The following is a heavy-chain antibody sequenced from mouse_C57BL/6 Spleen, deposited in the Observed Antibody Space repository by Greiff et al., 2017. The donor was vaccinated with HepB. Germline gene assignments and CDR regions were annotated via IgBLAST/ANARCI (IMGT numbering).Heavy chain of an antibody. CDR1: GFTFSDYY. CDR3: ARETVAYFDY. Sequence: EVKLMESEGGLVQPGSSMKLSCTASGFTFSDYYMAWVRQVPEKGLEWVANINYDGSSTYYLDSLKSRFIISRDNAKNILYLQMSSLKSEDTATYYCARETVAYFDYWGQGTTLTVSS. CDR2: INYDGSST. V-gene: IGHV5-16*01. D-gene: IGHD1-1*01. J-gene: IGHJ2*01.